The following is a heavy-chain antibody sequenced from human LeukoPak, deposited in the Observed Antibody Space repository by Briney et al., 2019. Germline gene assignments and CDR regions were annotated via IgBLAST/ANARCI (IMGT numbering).Heavy chain of an antibody. CDR3: ARVMGRYCSSTSCYVDY. CDR2: LSSSSSVI. V-gene: IGHV3-48*01. J-gene: IGHJ4*02. Sequence: GGSLRLSCAASGFTFSSYAMDWVRQAPGKGLEWVSYLSSSSSVIYHADSVKGRFTISRDNAKNSLYLQMNSLRTEDTAVYYCARVMGRYCSSTSCYVDYWGQGTLVTVSS. D-gene: IGHD2-2*01. CDR1: GFTFSSYA.